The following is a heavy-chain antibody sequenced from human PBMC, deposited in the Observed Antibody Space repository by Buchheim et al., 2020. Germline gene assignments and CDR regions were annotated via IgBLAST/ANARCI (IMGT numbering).Heavy chain of an antibody. D-gene: IGHD2-8*01. CDR1: GFAFSRHA. V-gene: IGHV3-23*04. Sequence: EVQLVESGGGLVQPGGSLRLSCEASGFAFSRHAMSWVRQAPGKGLEWVSGLLENGVDTYYADSVKGRFTVPRDNYKNTAYLQMISLRVEDTAVYYCVRAYRIGVGDWFDPWGQGTL. CDR2: LLENGVDT. CDR3: VRAYRIGVGDWFDP. J-gene: IGHJ5*02.